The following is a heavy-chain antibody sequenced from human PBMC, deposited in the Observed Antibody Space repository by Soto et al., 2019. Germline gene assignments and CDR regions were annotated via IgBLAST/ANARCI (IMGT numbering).Heavy chain of an antibody. J-gene: IGHJ4*02. Sequence: ASVKVSCKASGYTFTSYDINWVRQATGQGLEWMGWMNPNSGNTGYAQKFQGRVTMTRNTSISTAYMELSSLRSEDTAVYYCASYFHGSGIIYYWGQGTLVTVSS. V-gene: IGHV1-8*01. D-gene: IGHD3-10*01. CDR1: GYTFTSYD. CDR2: MNPNSGNT. CDR3: ASYFHGSGIIYY.